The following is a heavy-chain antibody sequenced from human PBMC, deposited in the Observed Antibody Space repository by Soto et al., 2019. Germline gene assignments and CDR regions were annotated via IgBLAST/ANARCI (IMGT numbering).Heavy chain of an antibody. J-gene: IGHJ6*02. D-gene: IGHD3-10*01. CDR3: ARDGLGPTTRSGYYYYYGMDV. Sequence: ASVKVSCKASGYTFTSYDINWVRQATGQGLEWMGWMNPNSGNTGYAQKFQGRVTMTRNTSISTAYMELSSLRSEDTAVYYCARDGLGPTTRSGYYYYYGMDVWGQGTTVTVSS. V-gene: IGHV1-8*01. CDR1: GYTFTSYD. CDR2: MNPNSGNT.